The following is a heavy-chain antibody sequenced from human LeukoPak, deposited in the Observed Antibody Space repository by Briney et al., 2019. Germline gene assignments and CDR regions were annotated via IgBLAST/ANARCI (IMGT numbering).Heavy chain of an antibody. V-gene: IGHV3-13*01. J-gene: IGHJ3*02. D-gene: IGHD5-18*01. Sequence: GGSLRLSCAASGFTFNDYDMHWVRDITGKGLEWVSGIGTAHDAHYAGSVKGRFTIFRESATNSVYLQMNSLRDGDTAVYYCARLRGHSYGLNGFDIWGQGTMVTVSS. CDR3: ARLRGHSYGLNGFDI. CDR1: GFTFNDYD. CDR2: IGTAHDA.